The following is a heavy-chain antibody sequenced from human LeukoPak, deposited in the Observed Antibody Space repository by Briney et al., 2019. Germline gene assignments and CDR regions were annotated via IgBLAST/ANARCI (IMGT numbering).Heavy chain of an antibody. CDR3: ARGLSDSSGYYSDYYYYYYMDV. Sequence: SVKVSCKASGYTFTSYDINWVRQAPGQGLEWMGGIIPIFGAANYAQKFQGRVTITTDESTSTAYMELSSLRSEDTAVYYCARGLSDSSGYYSDYYYYYYMDVWGKGTTVTVSS. CDR2: IIPIFGAA. V-gene: IGHV1-69*05. D-gene: IGHD3-22*01. CDR1: GYTFTSYD. J-gene: IGHJ6*03.